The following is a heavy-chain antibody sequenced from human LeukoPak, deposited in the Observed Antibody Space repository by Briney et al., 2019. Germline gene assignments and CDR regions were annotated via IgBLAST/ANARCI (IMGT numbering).Heavy chain of an antibody. Sequence: ASVKVSCKASGYTFTSYGISWVRQAPGQGLEWMGWISAYNGNTNYAQKLQGRVTMTTDTSTSTAYMELRSLRSDDTAVYYCARGHYDFSSSYPRRARYGMDVWGQGTTVTVSS. D-gene: IGHD3-3*01. J-gene: IGHJ6*02. CDR1: GYTFTSYG. CDR3: ARGHYDFSSSYPRRARYGMDV. CDR2: ISAYNGNT. V-gene: IGHV1-18*01.